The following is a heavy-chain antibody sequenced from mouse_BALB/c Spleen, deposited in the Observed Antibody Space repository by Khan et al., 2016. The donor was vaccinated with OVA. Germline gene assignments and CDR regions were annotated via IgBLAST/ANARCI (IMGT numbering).Heavy chain of an antibody. CDR2: FNPTSGYT. J-gene: IGHJ2*01. CDR3: ARDMIDY. Sequence: VQLQESGAELAKPGASVKMSCKASGYTFTTNWMHWVKQRPGQGLVWIGYFNPTSGYTDYNEKFKDRATLSADKSSSTAYLQLSSLTSEDSAVYYCARDMIDYWGQGTTLTVSS. CDR1: GYTFTTNW. V-gene: IGHV1-7*01. D-gene: IGHD2-3*01.